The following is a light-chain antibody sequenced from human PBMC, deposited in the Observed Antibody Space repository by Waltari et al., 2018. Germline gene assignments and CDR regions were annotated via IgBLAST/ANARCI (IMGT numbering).Light chain of an antibody. CDR3: SSYTSSSTVL. CDR1: SSDVGGSNY. CDR2: DVS. V-gene: IGLV2-14*03. Sequence: QSALTQPASVSGSPGQAITISCTGTSSDVGGSNYVSWYQQHPGKAPKFIIYDVSNRPSVVSNRFSGSKSGNTASLTISGLQAEDEADYYCSSYTSSSTVLFGGGTKLTVL. J-gene: IGLJ2*01.